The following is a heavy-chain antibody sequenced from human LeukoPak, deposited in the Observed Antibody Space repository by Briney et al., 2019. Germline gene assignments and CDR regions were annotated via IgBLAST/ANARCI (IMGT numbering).Heavy chain of an antibody. Sequence: GGSLRLSCAASGFTFSSYWMSWVRQARGKGLEWVANIKEDGSEKYYVDSVKGRFTISRDNAKNSLYLQMNSLRAEDTAVYYCARVGEMAGFDYWGQGTLVTVSS. CDR1: GFTFSSYW. D-gene: IGHD5-24*01. CDR2: IKEDGSEK. CDR3: ARVGEMAGFDY. J-gene: IGHJ4*02. V-gene: IGHV3-7*05.